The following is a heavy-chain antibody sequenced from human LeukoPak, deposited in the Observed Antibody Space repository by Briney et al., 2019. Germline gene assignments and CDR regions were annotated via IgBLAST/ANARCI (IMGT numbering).Heavy chain of an antibody. D-gene: IGHD4-23*01. CDR3: ASDPAYDYGGN. Sequence: LPGGSLRLSCAASGFTFSSFEMNWVRQAPGKGLERVSYISSSGGTIYYADSVKGRFTISRDNAKNSLYLQMNSLRAEDTAVYYCASDPAYDYGGNWGQGTLVTVSS. CDR1: GFTFSSFE. J-gene: IGHJ4*02. V-gene: IGHV3-48*03. CDR2: ISSSGGTI.